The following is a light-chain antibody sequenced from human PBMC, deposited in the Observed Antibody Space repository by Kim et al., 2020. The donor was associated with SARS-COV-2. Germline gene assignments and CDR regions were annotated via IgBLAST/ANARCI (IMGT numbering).Light chain of an antibody. CDR3: QAWDSSTAYVV. Sequence: SYELTQPPSVSVSPGQTASITCSGDKLGDKYACWYQQKPGQSPVLVIYQDSKRPSGIPERFSGSNSGNTATLTISGTQAMDEADYYCQAWDSSTAYVVFGGWTQLTVL. CDR1: KLGDKY. CDR2: QDS. J-gene: IGLJ2*01. V-gene: IGLV3-1*01.